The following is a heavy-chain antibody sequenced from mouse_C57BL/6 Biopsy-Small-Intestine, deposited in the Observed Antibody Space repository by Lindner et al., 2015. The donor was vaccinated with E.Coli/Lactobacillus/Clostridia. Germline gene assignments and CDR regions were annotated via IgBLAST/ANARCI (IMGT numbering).Heavy chain of an antibody. V-gene: IGHV1-55*01. D-gene: IGHD4-1*01. CDR3: ARDSPSHRLTQLTGATLDY. J-gene: IGHJ4*01. Sequence: SVKVSCKASGYPFTSYGFSWVRQAPGQGLEWMGWISPYNDNTNYAQKLQGRVTLTRDTSTNTAYMELRSLRSDDTAVYYCARDSPSHRLTQLTGATLDYWGQGTLVTVSS. CDR1: GYPFTSYG. CDR2: ISPYNDNT.